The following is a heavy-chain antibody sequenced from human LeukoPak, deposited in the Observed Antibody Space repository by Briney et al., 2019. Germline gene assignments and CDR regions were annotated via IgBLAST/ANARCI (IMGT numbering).Heavy chain of an antibody. CDR1: GXSFSGYY. CDR3: ARSGNSWYFDL. D-gene: IGHD4-23*01. V-gene: IGHV4-34*01. J-gene: IGHJ2*01. CDR2: INHSGST. Sequence: SETLSLTCAVYGXSFSGYYWSWIRQPPGKGLEWIGEINHSGSTNYNPSLKSRVTISVDTSKNQFSLKLSSVTAADTAVYYCARSGNSWYFDLWGRGTLVTVSS.